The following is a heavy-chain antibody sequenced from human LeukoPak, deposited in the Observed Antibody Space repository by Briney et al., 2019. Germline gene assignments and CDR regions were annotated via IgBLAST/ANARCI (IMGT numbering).Heavy chain of an antibody. Sequence: SETLSLTCAVSGGSISSGGYSWSWIRQPPGKGLEWIGYIYHSGSTNYNPSLKSRVSISVDRSKNQFSLKLSSVTAADTAVYYCARDFYYDSSGHSNYWGQGTLVTVSP. V-gene: IGHV4-30-2*01. J-gene: IGHJ4*02. CDR1: GGSISSGGYS. CDR2: IYHSGST. D-gene: IGHD3-22*01. CDR3: ARDFYYDSSGHSNY.